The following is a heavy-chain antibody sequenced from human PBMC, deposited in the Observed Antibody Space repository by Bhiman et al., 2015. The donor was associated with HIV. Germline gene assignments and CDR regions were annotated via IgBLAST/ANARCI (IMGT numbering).Heavy chain of an antibody. Sequence: VQLVESGGGLVKPGGSLRLSCAASGFTFSTYSMNWVRQAPGKGLEWVAVISNDGSNKYFADSVRGRFTISRDRSKNTLYLQMNSLRPEDTAVYYCARDLTYGSGSCVDYWGQGTLVIVSS. CDR1: GFTFSTYS. V-gene: IGHV3-30*03. CDR3: ARDLTYGSGSCVDY. J-gene: IGHJ4*02. CDR2: ISNDGSNK. D-gene: IGHD3-10*01.